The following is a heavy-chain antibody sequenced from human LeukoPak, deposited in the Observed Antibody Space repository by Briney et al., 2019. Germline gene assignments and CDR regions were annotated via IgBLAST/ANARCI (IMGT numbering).Heavy chain of an antibody. CDR2: MNPNSGNT. V-gene: IGHV1-8*03. D-gene: IGHD3-3*01. Sequence: APVKVSCKASGYTFTSYDINWVRQATGQGLEWMGWMNPNSGNTGYAQKFQGRVTITRNTSISTAYMELSSLRSEDTAVYYCARGITIFGVVSAFFDYWGQGTLVTVSS. J-gene: IGHJ4*02. CDR1: GYTFTSYD. CDR3: ARGITIFGVVSAFFDY.